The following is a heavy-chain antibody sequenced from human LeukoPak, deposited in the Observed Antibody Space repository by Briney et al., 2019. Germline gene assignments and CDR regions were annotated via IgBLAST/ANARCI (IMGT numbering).Heavy chain of an antibody. D-gene: IGHD6-6*01. Sequence: ASVKVSCKASGYTFTGYYMHWVRQAPGQGLEWMGRINPNSGGTNYAQKFQGRVTMTRDTSISTAYMELSRLRSDDTAVYYCARDYIAARPGKWPDYYYMDVWGKGTTVTVSS. V-gene: IGHV1-2*02. CDR1: GYTFTGYY. CDR3: ARDYIAARPGKWPDYYYMDV. J-gene: IGHJ6*03. CDR2: INPNSGGT.